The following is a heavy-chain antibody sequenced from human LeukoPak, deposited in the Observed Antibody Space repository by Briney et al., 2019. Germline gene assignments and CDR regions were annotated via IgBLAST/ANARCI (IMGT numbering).Heavy chain of an antibody. D-gene: IGHD6-6*01. V-gene: IGHV3-21*01. CDR2: ISTGSSYI. J-gene: IGHJ4*02. Sequence: TGGSLRLSCAASGFTFSTYSMNWVRQAPGKGLEWVSSISTGSSYISYADSVKGRFTTSRDNAKNSLYLQMNSLRAEDTAVYYCATDSSIAAEVDYWGQGTLVTVSS. CDR3: ATDSSIAAEVDY. CDR1: GFTFSTYS.